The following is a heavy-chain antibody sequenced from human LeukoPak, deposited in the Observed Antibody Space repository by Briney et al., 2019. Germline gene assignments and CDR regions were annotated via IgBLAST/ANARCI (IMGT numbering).Heavy chain of an antibody. Sequence: GGSLRLSCAASGFTFDDYAMHWVRQAPGKGLEWVSGISWNSGSIGYADSVKGRFTISRDNAKNSLYLQMNSLRAEDTALYYCARDPGIAVAGVWGQGTLVTVSS. CDR2: ISWNSGSI. D-gene: IGHD6-19*01. J-gene: IGHJ4*02. CDR1: GFTFDDYA. CDR3: ARDPGIAVAGV. V-gene: IGHV3-9*01.